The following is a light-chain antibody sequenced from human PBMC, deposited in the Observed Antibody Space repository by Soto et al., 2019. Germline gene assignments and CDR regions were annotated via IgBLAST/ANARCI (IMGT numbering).Light chain of an antibody. J-gene: IGLJ3*02. CDR1: SSDVGAYNR. V-gene: IGLV2-14*01. CDR3: SSFTGSSTWV. Sequence: QSVLTQPASVSGSPGQSITISCTGTSSDVGAYNRVSWSQQHPGKAPKLLIYEVTKRPSGVSNRFSGSKAGNTASLTISGLQTDDEADYYCSSFTGSSTWVFGGGTKLTVL. CDR2: EVT.